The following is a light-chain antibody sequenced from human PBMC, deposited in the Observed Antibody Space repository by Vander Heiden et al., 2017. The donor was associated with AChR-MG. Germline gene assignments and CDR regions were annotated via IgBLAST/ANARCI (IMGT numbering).Light chain of an antibody. J-gene: IGLJ2*01. CDR1: TGAVTSDFY. CDR3: LLYYAGAQLV. CDR2: NTS. V-gene: IGLV7-43*01. Sequence: QTVVTQEPPLTVSPGGTVTLTCASSTGAVTSDFYPNWFQQKPGQSPTALIYNTSNKHSWTPARFSGSLLGGKAALTLSGVQPEDEAEYHCLLYYAGAQLVFGGGTKLTVL.